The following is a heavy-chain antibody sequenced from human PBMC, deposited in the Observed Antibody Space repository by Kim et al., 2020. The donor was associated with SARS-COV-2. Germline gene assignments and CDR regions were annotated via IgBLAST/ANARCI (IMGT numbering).Heavy chain of an antibody. Sequence: GGSLRLSCAASGFTFSSYAMHWVRQAPGKGLEWVAVISYDGSNKYYADSVKGRFTISRDNSKNTLYLQMNSLRAEDTAVYYCARGALLWFGGLFDYWGQGTLVTVSS. CDR3: ARGALLWFGGLFDY. V-gene: IGHV3-30*04. D-gene: IGHD3-10*01. CDR1: GFTFSSYA. CDR2: ISYDGSNK. J-gene: IGHJ4*02.